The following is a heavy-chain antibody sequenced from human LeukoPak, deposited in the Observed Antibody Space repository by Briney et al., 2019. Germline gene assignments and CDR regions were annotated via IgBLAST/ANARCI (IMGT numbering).Heavy chain of an antibody. CDR1: GFTFSSYG. CDR3: ARRRYSYGPANWFDP. J-gene: IGHJ5*02. Sequence: GGSLRLSCAASGFTFSSYGMSWVRQAPGKGLEWVSAISGSGGSTYYADSVKGRFTISRDNSKNTLYLQMNSLRAEDTAVYYCARRRYSYGPANWFDPWGQGTLVTVSS. CDR2: ISGSGGST. D-gene: IGHD5-18*01. V-gene: IGHV3-23*01.